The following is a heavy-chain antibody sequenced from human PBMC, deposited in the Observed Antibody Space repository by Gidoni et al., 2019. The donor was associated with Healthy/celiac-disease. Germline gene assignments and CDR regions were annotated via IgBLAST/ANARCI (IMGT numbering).Heavy chain of an antibody. CDR1: GFTFSSYA. Sequence: EVQLLESGGGLVQPGGSLRLSCAASGFTFSSYAMRWVRQAPGKGLEWVSAISGSGGSTYYADSVKGRFTISRDNSKNTLYLQMNSLRAEDTAVYYCAKDKVPRPQSEWGYFDYWGQGTLVTVSS. D-gene: IGHD6-6*01. V-gene: IGHV3-23*01. CDR3: AKDKVPRPQSEWGYFDY. J-gene: IGHJ4*02. CDR2: ISGSGGST.